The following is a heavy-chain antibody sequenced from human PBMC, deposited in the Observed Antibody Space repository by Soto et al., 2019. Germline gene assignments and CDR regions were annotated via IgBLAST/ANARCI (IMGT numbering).Heavy chain of an antibody. J-gene: IGHJ3*02. V-gene: IGHV4-59*01. Sequence: QVQLQESGPGLVKPSETLSLTCTVSGGYISSYYWTWIRQPPGKGLEWIGYIYYTGSTNYNPSLKRRVTISVATSKNQFSLRLSSVTAADTAVYYCARPHNWGFDAFDICGPGRMVTVSS. D-gene: IGHD7-27*01. CDR1: GGYISSYY. CDR2: IYYTGST. CDR3: ARPHNWGFDAFDI.